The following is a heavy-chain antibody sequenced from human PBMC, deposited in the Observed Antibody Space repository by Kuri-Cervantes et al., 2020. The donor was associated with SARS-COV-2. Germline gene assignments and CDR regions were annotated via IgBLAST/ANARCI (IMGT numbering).Heavy chain of an antibody. V-gene: IGHV4-4*07. Sequence: SETLSLTCTVSGGSISSYYWSWTRQPAGKGLEWIGRIYTSGSTNYNPSLKSRVTMSVDTSKNQFSLKLSSVTAADTAVYYCARVGATNPVVDYWGQGTLVTVSS. J-gene: IGHJ4*02. D-gene: IGHD1-26*01. CDR1: GGSISSYY. CDR2: IYTSGST. CDR3: ARVGATNPVVDY.